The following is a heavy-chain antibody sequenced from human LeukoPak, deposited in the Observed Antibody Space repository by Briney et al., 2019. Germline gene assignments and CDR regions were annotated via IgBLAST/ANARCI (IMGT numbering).Heavy chain of an antibody. CDR2: ISSSSSYI. J-gene: IGHJ4*02. CDR1: GFTFSSYS. Sequence: PGGSLRLSCAASGFTFSSYSMNWVRQAPGKGLEWVSSISSSSSYIYYADSVKGRFTISRENAKNSLYLQMNSLRAEDTAVYYCASPYSSRWYELCYWGQGTLVTVSS. V-gene: IGHV3-21*01. D-gene: IGHD6-13*01. CDR3: ASPYSSRWYELCY.